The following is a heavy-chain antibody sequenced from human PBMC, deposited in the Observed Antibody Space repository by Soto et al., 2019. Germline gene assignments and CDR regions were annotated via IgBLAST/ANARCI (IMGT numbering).Heavy chain of an antibody. CDR2: ISGSGGST. CDR1: GFTFSSYA. D-gene: IGHD3-3*01. Sequence: GSLRLSCAASGFTFSSYAMSWVRQAPGKGLEWVPAISGSGGSTYYADSVKGRFTISRDNSKNTLYLQMNSLRAEDTAVYYCAKDSPSYDFWSGYYTPADYYYGMDVWGQGTTVTV. V-gene: IGHV3-23*01. J-gene: IGHJ6*02. CDR3: AKDSPSYDFWSGYYTPADYYYGMDV.